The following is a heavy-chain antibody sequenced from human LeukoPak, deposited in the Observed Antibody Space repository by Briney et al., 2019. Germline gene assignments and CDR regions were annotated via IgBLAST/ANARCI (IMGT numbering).Heavy chain of an antibody. D-gene: IGHD3-3*01. CDR1: GYSFTTYW. CDR2: IYPGDSDT. CDR3: ARGFRVVVLDY. J-gene: IGHJ4*02. V-gene: IGHV5-51*01. Sequence: GESLKISCKGSGYSFTTYWIVWVRQMPGKGLEWLGIIYPGDSDTRYSPSFQGQVTISADKSISTAYLQWSSLKASDTAMYYCARGFRVVVLDYWGQGTLVTVSS.